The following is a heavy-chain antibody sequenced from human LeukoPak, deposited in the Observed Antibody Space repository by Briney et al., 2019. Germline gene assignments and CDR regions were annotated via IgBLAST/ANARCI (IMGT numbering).Heavy chain of an antibody. J-gene: IGHJ5*02. CDR3: ARDLITGTGSRGGWFDP. CDR1: GYSISSGYY. V-gene: IGHV4-38-2*02. CDR2: NYHSGNT. D-gene: IGHD1-7*01. Sequence: SETLSLTCTVSGYSISSGYYWGWIRQPPGEGLEWIGSNYHSGNTHYNPSLKSRVTISVDTSKNQFSLKLNSVTAADTAVYYCARDLITGTGSRGGWFDPWGQGTLVTVSS.